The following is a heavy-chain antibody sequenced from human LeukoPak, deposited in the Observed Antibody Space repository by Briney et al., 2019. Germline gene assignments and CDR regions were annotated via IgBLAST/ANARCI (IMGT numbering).Heavy chain of an antibody. CDR1: GGSISSSSYY. J-gene: IGHJ4*02. CDR2: VYYSGTT. V-gene: IGHV4-39*07. Sequence: SETLSLTCTVSGGSISSSSYYWGWIRQPPGRGLEWIGSVYYSGTTYYKPSLKSRVTISVDTSKNQFSLKLSSVTAADTAIYYCARDSAVLGISYLDYWGQGSLVTVSS. CDR3: ARDSAVLGISYLDY. D-gene: IGHD1-14*01.